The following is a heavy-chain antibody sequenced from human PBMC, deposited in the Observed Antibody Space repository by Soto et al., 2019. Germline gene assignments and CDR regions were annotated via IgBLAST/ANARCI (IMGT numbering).Heavy chain of an antibody. CDR3: ARTGWPQSSYYFDY. V-gene: IGHV3-7*03. CDR2: INEDGSEK. Sequence: VGSLRLSCAASGFSFSLFWMSWVRQTPGKGLEWVTNINEDGSEKFFADSVKGRFTISRDNAKNSLSLQMNSLTADDTAVYYCARTGWPQSSYYFDYWGQGTLVTVSS. J-gene: IGHJ4*02. D-gene: IGHD3-16*01. CDR1: GFSFSLFW.